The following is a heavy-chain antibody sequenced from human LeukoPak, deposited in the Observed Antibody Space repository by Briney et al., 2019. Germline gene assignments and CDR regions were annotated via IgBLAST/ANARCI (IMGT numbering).Heavy chain of an antibody. V-gene: IGHV4-30-2*01. D-gene: IGHD2-2*01. CDR1: GGSISNGGYY. Sequence: SQTLSLTCTVSGGSISNGGYYWSWIRQPPGKGLEWIGYIYHSGSTYYNPSLKSRVTISVDRSKNQFSLKLSSVTAADTAVYYCAFEGQTSWYYYMDVWGKGTTVTVSS. J-gene: IGHJ6*03. CDR2: IYHSGST. CDR3: AFEGQTSWYYYMDV.